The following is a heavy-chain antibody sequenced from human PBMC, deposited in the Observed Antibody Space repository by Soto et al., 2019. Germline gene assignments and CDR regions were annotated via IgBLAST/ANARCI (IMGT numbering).Heavy chain of an antibody. CDR1: GGSISSSSYY. CDR3: ARSSVDIVATTPAFDI. Sequence: SETLSLTCTVSGGSISSSSYYWGCIRQPPGKGLEWIGSIYYSGSTYYNPSLKSRVTISVDTSKNQFSLKLSSVTAADTAVYYCARSSVDIVATTPAFDIWGQGTMVTVS. CDR2: IYYSGST. V-gene: IGHV4-39*01. D-gene: IGHD5-12*01. J-gene: IGHJ3*02.